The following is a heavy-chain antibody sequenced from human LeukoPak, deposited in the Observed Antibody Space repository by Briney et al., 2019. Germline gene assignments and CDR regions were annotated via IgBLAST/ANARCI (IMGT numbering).Heavy chain of an antibody. CDR2: IHYSGST. J-gene: IGHJ6*02. D-gene: IGHD6-13*01. CDR1: GGSISSGDYY. Sequence: SETLSLTCTVSGGSISSGDYYWNWIRQPPGKGLEWIGYIHYSGSTHYNPSLESRVTISVDTSKNQFSLKLSSVTAADTAVYYCATGIAAAGTLDVWDQGTTVTVSS. V-gene: IGHV4-30-4*01. CDR3: ATGIAAAGTLDV.